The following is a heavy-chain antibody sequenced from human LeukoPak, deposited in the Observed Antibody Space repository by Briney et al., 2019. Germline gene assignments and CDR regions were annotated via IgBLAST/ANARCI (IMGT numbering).Heavy chain of an antibody. CDR1: GGSITNYY. D-gene: IGHD3-9*01. CDR2: VDYSGNT. J-gene: IGHJ5*02. V-gene: IGHV4-59*08. CDR3: ARLFRRTWFDP. Sequence: SETLSLTCSVSGGSITNYYWTWIRQPPGKALEWVGHVDYSGNTNYNPSLKSRVTISLDTSKTHFSLKVNSVTAADTAICYCARLFRRTWFDPWGQGTLVIVS.